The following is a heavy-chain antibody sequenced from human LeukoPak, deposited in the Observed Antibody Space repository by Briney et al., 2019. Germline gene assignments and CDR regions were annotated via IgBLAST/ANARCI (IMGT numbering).Heavy chain of an antibody. CDR1: GYTFTSYH. CDR3: ARVLPEIGDYYDSSGSIAFDI. J-gene: IGHJ3*02. D-gene: IGHD3-22*01. Sequence: GASVKVSCKASGYTFTSYHMHWVRQAPGQGLEWMGIINPSGGSTSYAQKFQGRVTMTRDTSTSTVYMELCSLRSEDTAVYYCARVLPEIGDYYDSSGSIAFDIWGQGTMVTVSS. V-gene: IGHV1-46*01. CDR2: INPSGGST.